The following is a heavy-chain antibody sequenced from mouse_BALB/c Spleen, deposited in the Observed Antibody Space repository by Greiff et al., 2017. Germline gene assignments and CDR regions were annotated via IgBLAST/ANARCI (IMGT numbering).Heavy chain of an antibody. Sequence: VQLQQSAAELARPGASVKMSCKASGYTFTSYTMHWVKQRPGQGLEWIGYINPSSGYTEYNQKFKGKTTLTADKSSSTAYMQLSSLTSEDSAVYYCARCDYDAMDYWGQGTSVTVSA. CDR3: ARCDYDAMDY. CDR2: INPSSGYT. J-gene: IGHJ4*01. CDR1: GYTFTSYT. V-gene: IGHV1-4*02.